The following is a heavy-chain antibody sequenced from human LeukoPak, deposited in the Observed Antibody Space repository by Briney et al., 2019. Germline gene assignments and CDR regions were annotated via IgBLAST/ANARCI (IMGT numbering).Heavy chain of an antibody. CDR3: TRDGPRSSGYPDN. CDR2: IHYSGSS. J-gene: IGHJ4*02. D-gene: IGHD3-22*01. CDR1: SGSIGNNY. Sequence: PSETLSLTCTVSSGSIGNNYWSWIRQSPAKGLEWIGYIHYSGSSNYNPSLKSRVTISVDTSKNQFSLKLSSVTAADTAVYYCTRDGPRSSGYPDNWGQGTLVTVSS. V-gene: IGHV4-59*12.